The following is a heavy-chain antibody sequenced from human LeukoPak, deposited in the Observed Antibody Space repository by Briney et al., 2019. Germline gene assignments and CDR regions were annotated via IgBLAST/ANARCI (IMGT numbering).Heavy chain of an antibody. D-gene: IGHD6-19*01. J-gene: IGHJ4*02. CDR3: ARDHSSGLYYFDY. Sequence: ASVKVSCKASGGTFSSYAISWMRQAPGQGLEWMGGIIPIFGTANYAQKFQGRVTITADESTSTAYMELSSLRSEDTAVYYCARDHSSGLYYFDYWGQGTLVTVSS. V-gene: IGHV1-69*13. CDR1: GGTFSSYA. CDR2: IIPIFGTA.